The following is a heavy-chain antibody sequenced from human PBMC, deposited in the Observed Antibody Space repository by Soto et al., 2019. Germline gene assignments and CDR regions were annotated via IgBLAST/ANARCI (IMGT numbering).Heavy chain of an antibody. D-gene: IGHD3-10*01. CDR3: ARALGVRGVIIKIRSYGMEV. J-gene: IGHJ6*02. V-gene: IGHV4-34*01. CDR2: INHSGST. CDR1: GGSFSGYC. Sequence: XETLTLTCAVYGGSFSGYCWSWIRQPPGKGLEWIGEINHSGSTNYNPSLKSRVTISVDTSKNQFSLKLSSVTAADTAVYYCARALGVRGVIIKIRSYGMEVWGQGTTVTVSS.